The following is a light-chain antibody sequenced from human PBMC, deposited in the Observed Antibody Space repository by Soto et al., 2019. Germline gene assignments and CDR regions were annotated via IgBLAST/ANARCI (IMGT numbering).Light chain of an antibody. CDR1: QSVGSNY. CDR3: QQFGSSRWT. Sequence: EIVLTQSPGTLSLSPGERATLSCRASQSVGSNYLAWYQQNPGQHPRLLIHGASSRATGIPDRFSGSGSGTDFTLTISRLEPEDFAVYYCQQFGSSRWTFGQGTKVEIK. V-gene: IGKV3-20*01. J-gene: IGKJ1*01. CDR2: GAS.